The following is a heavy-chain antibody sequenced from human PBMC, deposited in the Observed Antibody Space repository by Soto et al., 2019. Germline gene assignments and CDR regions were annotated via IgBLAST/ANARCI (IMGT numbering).Heavy chain of an antibody. CDR2: INHSGST. J-gene: IGHJ6*02. D-gene: IGHD3-10*02. CDR3: LCRYYSYIMDV. V-gene: IGHV4-34*01. Sequence: SEPLSLTCAVSGGSFSGYSWSWIRQPPGKGLEWIGEINHSGSTNYNPSLKSRVTISGGTSKNQFSLRLSSVTAADTAVYYCLCRYYSYIMDVSGQGTTVTVS. CDR1: GGSFSGYS.